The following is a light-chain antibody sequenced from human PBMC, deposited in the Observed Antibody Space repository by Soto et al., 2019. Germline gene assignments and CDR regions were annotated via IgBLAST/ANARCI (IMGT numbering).Light chain of an antibody. CDR1: SSDIGAYNY. J-gene: IGLJ2*01. CDR3: TSYGGRDNLI. V-gene: IGLV2-8*01. Sequence: QSVLTQPPSASGSPGQSVTISCTGTSSDIGAYNYVSWFQQHPGEAPKLIISEVNKRPSGVPNRFSGSKSGNTASLTVSGLQAEDEADYYCTSYGGRDNLIFGGGTKVTGL. CDR2: EVN.